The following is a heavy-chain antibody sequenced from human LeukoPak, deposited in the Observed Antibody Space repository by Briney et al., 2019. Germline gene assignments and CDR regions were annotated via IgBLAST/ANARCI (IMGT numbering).Heavy chain of an antibody. D-gene: IGHD3-22*01. J-gene: IGHJ5*02. CDR3: TRDAVVVVGTGFDL. Sequence: AASVRLSCAASGFTFSTYEMNWVRQAPGKGLEWVSYISGSGSTIYYADSVKGRFTISRDNAKNSLYLQMNSLRADDTAVYYCTRDAVVVVGTGFDLWGQGTLVTVSS. V-gene: IGHV3-48*03. CDR1: GFTFSTYE. CDR2: ISGSGSTI.